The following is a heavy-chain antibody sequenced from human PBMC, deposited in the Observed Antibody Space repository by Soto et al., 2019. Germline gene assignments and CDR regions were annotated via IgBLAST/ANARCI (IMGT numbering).Heavy chain of an antibody. CDR2: ISSSSSYI. Sequence: GGSLRLSCAASGFTFSSYSMNWVRQAPGKGLEWVSSISSSSSYIYYADSVKGRFTISRDNAKNSLYLQMNSLRAEDTAVYYCARDTDGWTHFDYWGQGTLVTVSS. V-gene: IGHV3-21*01. CDR3: ARDTDGWTHFDY. D-gene: IGHD6-19*01. CDR1: GFTFSSYS. J-gene: IGHJ4*02.